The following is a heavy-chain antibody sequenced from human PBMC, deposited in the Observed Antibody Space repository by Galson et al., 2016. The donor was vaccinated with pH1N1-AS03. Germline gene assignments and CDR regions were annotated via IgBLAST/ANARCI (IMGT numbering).Heavy chain of an antibody. J-gene: IGHJ4*02. CDR3: ARRAYGDYVDYFDY. CDR1: GYTFTKYW. D-gene: IGHD4-17*01. CDR2: IFPGDSDT. Sequence: SGAEVNKPGESLKISCKGSGYTFTKYWIGWVRQMPGKGLEWMGIIFPGDSDTRYRPSFQGQVTIPADKSISTAYLQLNSLKASDTAMYYCARRAYGDYVDYFDYWGQGTLVTVSS. V-gene: IGHV5-51*01.